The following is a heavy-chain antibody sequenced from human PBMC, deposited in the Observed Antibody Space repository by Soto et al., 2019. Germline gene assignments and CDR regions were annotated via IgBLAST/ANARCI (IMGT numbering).Heavy chain of an antibody. V-gene: IGHV3-74*03. D-gene: IGHD6-13*01. J-gene: IGHJ3*02. CDR2: IKNDGSVT. CDR1: GFSLSSEW. CDR3: AGVGGPSRSSGAFDI. Sequence: EVQLVESGGGLVQPGGSLRLSCAASGFSLSSEWMHWVRQAPGGGLLWVSRIKNDGSVTTYAESVRGRFSISRDTAKNTLYLEMNSLRAEDTGVYYCAGVGGPSRSSGAFDIWGQGTKVTVSS.